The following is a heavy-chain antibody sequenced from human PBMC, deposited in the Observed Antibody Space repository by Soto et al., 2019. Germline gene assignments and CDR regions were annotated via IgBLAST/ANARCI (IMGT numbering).Heavy chain of an antibody. V-gene: IGHV1-8*01. Sequence: GASVKVSCKASGYTFTSYDINWVRQATGQGLEWMGWMNPNSGNTGYAQKFQGRVTMTRNTSISTAYMELSSLRSEDTAVYYCAREGYCSSTSCRSRPNWFDPWGQGTLVTVSS. D-gene: IGHD2-2*01. J-gene: IGHJ5*02. CDR2: MNPNSGNT. CDR1: GYTFTSYD. CDR3: AREGYCSSTSCRSRPNWFDP.